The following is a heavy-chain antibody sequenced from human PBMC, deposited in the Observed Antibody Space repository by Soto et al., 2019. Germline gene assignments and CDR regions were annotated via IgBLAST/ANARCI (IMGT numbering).Heavy chain of an antibody. Sequence: EVQLVESGGGLVQPGGSLRLSCAASGFTFSVYWMHWVRQAPGKGLVWVSRIDSDGRTTSYADSVKGRFTISRHNAKSTLYLQMNSLRAEDTAVYYCARPGYSNYGPGVDVWGQGTAVTVSS. V-gene: IGHV3-74*01. D-gene: IGHD4-4*01. CDR2: IDSDGRTT. J-gene: IGHJ6*02. CDR1: GFTFSVYW. CDR3: ARPGYSNYGPGVDV.